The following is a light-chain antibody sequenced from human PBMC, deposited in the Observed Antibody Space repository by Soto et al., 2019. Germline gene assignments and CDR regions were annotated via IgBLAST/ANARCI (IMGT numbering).Light chain of an antibody. Sequence: EIVLTQSPATLSLSPGARAPLSCRASQSVDNYLVWYQQKPGQAPTLLIDDASNRATGIPARFSASGSGTDFTLTISSLEPEDFAVYYCQQRINWPPAWAFGQGTKVDI. CDR2: DAS. V-gene: IGKV3-11*01. CDR1: QSVDNY. CDR3: QQRINWPPAWA. J-gene: IGKJ1*01.